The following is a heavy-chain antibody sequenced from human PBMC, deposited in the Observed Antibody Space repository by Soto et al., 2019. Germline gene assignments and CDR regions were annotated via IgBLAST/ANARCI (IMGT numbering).Heavy chain of an antibody. Sequence: SVKVSCKASGFTFTSSAVQWVRQARGQRLEWIGWIVVGSDNTNYAQKFQERVTITRDMSTSTAYMELSSLRSEDTAVYYCAAEGYYDSRDTSQYGMDVWGQGTTVTVSS. CDR3: AAEGYYDSRDTSQYGMDV. CDR1: GFTFTSSA. J-gene: IGHJ6*02. D-gene: IGHD3-22*01. CDR2: IVVGSDNT. V-gene: IGHV1-58*01.